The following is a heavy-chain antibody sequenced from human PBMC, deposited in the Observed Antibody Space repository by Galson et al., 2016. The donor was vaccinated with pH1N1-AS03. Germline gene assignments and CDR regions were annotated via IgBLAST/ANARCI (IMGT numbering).Heavy chain of an antibody. D-gene: IGHD3-3*01. CDR1: GFTFSSYW. CDR2: IKQDGSEK. CDR3: AGDWDDFLRGHNDYVYDMDV. V-gene: IGHV3-7*01. J-gene: IGHJ6*02. Sequence: SLRLSCAASGFTFSSYWMTWVRRAPGKGLEWVANIKQDGSEKYYVDSVKGRFTISRYNSKNSLFLQMNSLGAEDTAVYCCAGDWDDFLRGHNDYVYDMDVWGQGTTVTVSS.